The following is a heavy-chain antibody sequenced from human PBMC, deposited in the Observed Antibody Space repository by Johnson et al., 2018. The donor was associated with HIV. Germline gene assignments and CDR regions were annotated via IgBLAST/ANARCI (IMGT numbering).Heavy chain of an antibody. J-gene: IGHJ3*02. V-gene: IGHV3-66*01. CDR2: IYSGDST. D-gene: IGHD2-15*01. Sequence: VQLVESGGGVVRPGGSLRLSCAASGFTVSSNYMSWVRQAPGKGLEWVSLIYSGDSTYYADSVKGRFTISRDNSKNTLYLQMNSLRAEDTAVYYCVTLVVAPPFDIWGQGTMVTDSS. CDR1: GFTVSSNY. CDR3: VTLVVAPPFDI.